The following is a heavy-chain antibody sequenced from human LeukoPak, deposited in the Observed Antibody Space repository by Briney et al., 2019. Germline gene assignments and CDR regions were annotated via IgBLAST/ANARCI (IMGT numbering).Heavy chain of an antibody. CDR3: ARDTLIVVVPAAIRDDAFDI. V-gene: IGHV3-23*01. CDR2: ISGSGGST. D-gene: IGHD2-2*02. Sequence: AGGALRLSCAASGFTFSSYAMSWVRQAPGKGLEWVSAISGSGGSTYYADSVKGRFTISRDNSKNSLYLQMNSLRAEDTAVYYCARDTLIVVVPAAIRDDAFDIWGQGTMVTVSS. CDR1: GFTFSSYA. J-gene: IGHJ3*02.